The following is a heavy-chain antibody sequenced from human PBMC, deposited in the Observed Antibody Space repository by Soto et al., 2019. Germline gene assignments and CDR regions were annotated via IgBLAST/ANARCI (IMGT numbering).Heavy chain of an antibody. CDR2: ISGSGGST. J-gene: IGHJ4*02. CDR1: GFTFSSYA. D-gene: IGHD3-10*01. CDR3: ERSGGIYYFDY. Sequence: GGSLRLSCAASGFTFSSYAMSWVRQAPGKGLEWVSAISGSGGSTYYADSVKGRFTISRDNSKNTLYLQMNSLRAEDTAVYYCERSGGIYYFDYWGQGTLVTVSS. V-gene: IGHV3-23*01.